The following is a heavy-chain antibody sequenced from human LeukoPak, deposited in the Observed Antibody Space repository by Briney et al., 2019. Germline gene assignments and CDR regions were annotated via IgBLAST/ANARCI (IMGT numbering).Heavy chain of an antibody. CDR2: INHSGST. V-gene: IGHV4-34*01. D-gene: IGHD3-10*01. CDR1: GGSFSGYY. CDR3: AGCRLLLWFGDLARFDP. Sequence: PSETLSLTCAVYGGSFSGYYWSWIRQPPGKGLEWIGEINHSGSTNYNPSLKSRVTISVDTSKNQFSLKLSSVTAADTAVYYCAGCRLLLWFGDLARFDPWGQGTLVTVSS. J-gene: IGHJ5*02.